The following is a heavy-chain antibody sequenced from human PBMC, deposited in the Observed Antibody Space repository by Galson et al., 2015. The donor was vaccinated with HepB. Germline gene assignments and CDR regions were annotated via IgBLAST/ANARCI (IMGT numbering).Heavy chain of an antibody. D-gene: IGHD1-1*01. CDR3: APLEEG. V-gene: IGHV3-23*01. CDR1: GFTFSSYA. Sequence: SLRLSCAASGFTFSSYAMSWVRQAPGKGLEWVSSITGSGTNTFYADSVKGRFTVSRDNSKNTLYLQMNSLRAEDTAVYYCAPLEEGWGQGTLVTVSS. CDR2: ITGSGTNT. J-gene: IGHJ4*02.